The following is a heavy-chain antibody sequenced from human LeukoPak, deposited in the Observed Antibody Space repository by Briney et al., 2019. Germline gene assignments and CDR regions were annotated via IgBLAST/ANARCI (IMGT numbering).Heavy chain of an antibody. D-gene: IGHD6-19*01. Sequence: PSETLSLTCAVYGGSFSGYYWSWIRQPPGKGLEWIGEINHSGSTNYNPSLKSRVTISVDTSKNQFSLKLSSVTAADTAVYYCASSAVAGTGGWWFDPWGQGTLVTVSS. CDR2: INHSGST. J-gene: IGHJ5*02. CDR3: ASSAVAGTGGWWFDP. CDR1: GGSFSGYY. V-gene: IGHV4-34*01.